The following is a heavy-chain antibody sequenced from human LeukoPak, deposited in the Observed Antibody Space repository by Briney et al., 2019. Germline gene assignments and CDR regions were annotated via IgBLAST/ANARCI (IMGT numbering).Heavy chain of an antibody. V-gene: IGHV4-4*09. D-gene: IGHD1-26*01. CDR1: GGSISDYY. J-gene: IGHJ4*02. CDR2: IYTSGST. CDR3: ARAYSRSYSHFDD. Sequence: PSETLSLTCTVTGGSISDYYWSWIRQPPGKGLEWIGYIYTSGSTNYNPSLKSRVTISVDTSKNQFSLRLSSVTAADTAMYFCARAYSRSYSHFDDWGQGTLVTVSS.